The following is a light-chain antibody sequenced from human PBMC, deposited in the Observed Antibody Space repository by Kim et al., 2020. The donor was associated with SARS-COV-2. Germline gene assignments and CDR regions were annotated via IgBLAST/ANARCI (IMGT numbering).Light chain of an antibody. Sequence: SASVGDRVTITCRASQRISSYLNWYQQKPGKAPNLLIYAASSLQSGVPSRFSGSGSGTHFTLTISSLQPEDFATYYCQQGYNTPYTFGQGTKLEI. CDR3: QQGYNTPYT. V-gene: IGKV1-39*01. J-gene: IGKJ2*01. CDR1: QRISSY. CDR2: AAS.